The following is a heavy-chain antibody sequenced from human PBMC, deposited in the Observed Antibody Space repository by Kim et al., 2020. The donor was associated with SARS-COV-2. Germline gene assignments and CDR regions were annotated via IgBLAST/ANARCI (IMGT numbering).Heavy chain of an antibody. CDR2: ISSSSSYI. J-gene: IGHJ6*02. Sequence: GGSLRLSCAASGFTFSSYSMNWVRQAPGKGLEWVSSISSSSSYIYYADSVKGRFTISRDNAKNSLYLQMNSLRAEDTAVYYCARDPSVRGVIGYYYYYGMDVWGQGTTVTVSS. CDR3: ARDPSVRGVIGYYYYYGMDV. V-gene: IGHV3-21*01. D-gene: IGHD3-10*01. CDR1: GFTFSSYS.